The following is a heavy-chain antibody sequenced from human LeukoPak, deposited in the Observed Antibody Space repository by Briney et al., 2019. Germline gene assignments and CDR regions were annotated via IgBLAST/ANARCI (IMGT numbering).Heavy chain of an antibody. J-gene: IGHJ4*02. CDR2: IYYSGST. CDR1: GGSISSYY. CDR3: ARQLGIAAADSDY. V-gene: IGHV4-59*08. D-gene: IGHD6-13*01. Sequence: SETLSLTCTVSGGSISSYYWSWIRQPPGKGLEWIGYIYYSGSTNYNPSLKSRVTISVDTSKNQFSLKLSSVTAADTAVYYCARQLGIAAADSDYWGQGTLATVSS.